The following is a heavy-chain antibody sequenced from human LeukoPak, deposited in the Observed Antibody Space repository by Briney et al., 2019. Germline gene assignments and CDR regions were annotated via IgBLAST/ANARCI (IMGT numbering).Heavy chain of an antibody. V-gene: IGHV4-59*08. Sequence: SETLSLTCTVSGDSISTYYWSWIRQPPGKGLEWIGYIYYSGSTNYNPSLKSRVTISVDTSKNQFSLKLNSVTAADTAVYYCARHSGPRYSYGYTFDYWGQGTLVTVSS. CDR2: IYYSGST. D-gene: IGHD5-18*01. J-gene: IGHJ4*02. CDR1: GDSISTYY. CDR3: ARHSGPRYSYGYTFDY.